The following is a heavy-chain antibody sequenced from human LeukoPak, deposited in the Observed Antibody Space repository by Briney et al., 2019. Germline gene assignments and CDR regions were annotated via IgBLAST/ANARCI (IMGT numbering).Heavy chain of an antibody. D-gene: IGHD3-3*01. CDR1: GFTFNTYW. CDR3: ARHPTGITIFGVVIPYFDY. Sequence: GGSLRLSCAASGFTFNTYWMTWVRQAPGKGLEWVAHIKQDGSEKYYVDSVKGRFTISRDNAKNSLYLQMNSLRAEDTAVYYCARHPTGITIFGVVIPYFDYWGQGTLVTVSS. V-gene: IGHV3-7*01. CDR2: IKQDGSEK. J-gene: IGHJ4*02.